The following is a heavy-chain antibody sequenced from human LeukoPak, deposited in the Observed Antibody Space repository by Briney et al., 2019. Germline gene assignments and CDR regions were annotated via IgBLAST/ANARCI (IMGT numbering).Heavy chain of an antibody. J-gene: IGHJ5*02. CDR2: IYHSGST. D-gene: IGHD6-13*01. CDR3: ARAQSSSWYEH. Sequence: SETLSLTCVVSGDSISSGNWWSWVRQPPGKGLEWIGEIYHSGSTNYNPSLKSRVTISVDKSKNQFSLKLSSVTAADTAVYYCARAQSSSWYEHWGQGTLVTVSS. V-gene: IGHV4-4*02. CDR1: GDSISSGNW.